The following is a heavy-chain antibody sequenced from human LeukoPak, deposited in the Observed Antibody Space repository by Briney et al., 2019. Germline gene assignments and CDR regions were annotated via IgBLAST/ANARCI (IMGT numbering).Heavy chain of an antibody. J-gene: IGHJ4*02. D-gene: IGHD3-22*01. CDR1: GFTFSSYW. V-gene: IGHV3-74*01. CDR2: INSDGSST. Sequence: GGSLRLSCAASGFTFSSYWMHWVRQAPGKGLVWVSRINSDGSSTSYADSVKGRFTISRDNAKNTLYLQMNSLRAEDTAVYYCASYHDRSGYLFDYWGQGTLVTVSS. CDR3: ASYHDRSGYLFDY.